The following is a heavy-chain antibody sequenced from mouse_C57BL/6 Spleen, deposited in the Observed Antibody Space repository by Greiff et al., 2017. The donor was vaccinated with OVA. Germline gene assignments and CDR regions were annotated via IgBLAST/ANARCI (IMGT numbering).Heavy chain of an antibody. CDR2: ISDGGSYT. V-gene: IGHV5-4*01. Sequence: EVQLVESGGGLVKPGGSLKLSCAASGFTFSSYAMSWVRQTPEKRLEWVATISDGGSYTYYPDNVKGRFTISRDNAKNNLYLQMSHLESEDTAMYYCARVGQLRLPFAYWGQGTLVTVSA. D-gene: IGHD3-2*02. CDR3: ARVGQLRLPFAY. CDR1: GFTFSSYA. J-gene: IGHJ3*01.